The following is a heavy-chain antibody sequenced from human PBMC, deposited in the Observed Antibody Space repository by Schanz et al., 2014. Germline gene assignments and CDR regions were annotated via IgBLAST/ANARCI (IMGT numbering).Heavy chain of an antibody. D-gene: IGHD2-2*01. CDR2: IIPILGIA. J-gene: IGHJ3*02. V-gene: IGHV1-69*02. CDR1: GGTFSSYT. Sequence: QVQLVHSEAEVKKPGSSVKVSCKASGGTFSSYTISWVRQAPGQGLEWMGRIIPILGIANYAQNFQGRVTITADKSTSTAYMELSSLRYEDTALYYCARGTMPGTFDIWGQGTMXTVSS. CDR3: ARGTMPGTFDI.